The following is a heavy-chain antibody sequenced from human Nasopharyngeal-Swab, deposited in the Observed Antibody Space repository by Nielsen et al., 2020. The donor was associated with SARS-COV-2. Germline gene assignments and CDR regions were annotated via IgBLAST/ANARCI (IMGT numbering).Heavy chain of an antibody. V-gene: IGHV3-48*01. CDR3: VKHQGSSSDQ. CDR1: GFTFSTYG. Sequence: GESLKISCAASGFTFSTYGMNWFRQAPGKGLEWISHITRSSSTIYYADSVKGRFTISRDDAKNSLYLQMNSLRVEDTAVYYCVKHQGSSSDQWGQGTLVTVSS. CDR2: ITRSSSTI. J-gene: IGHJ4*02.